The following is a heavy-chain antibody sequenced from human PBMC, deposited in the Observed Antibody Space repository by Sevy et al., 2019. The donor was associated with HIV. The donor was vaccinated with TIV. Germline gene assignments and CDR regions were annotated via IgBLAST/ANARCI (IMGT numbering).Heavy chain of an antibody. CDR2: IWYDGSNK. CDR1: GFTFSSYG. V-gene: IGHV3-33*01. Sequence: GGSLRLSCAASGFTFSSYGMHWVRQAPGKGLEWVAVIWYDGSNKYYADSVKGRFTISRDNSKNTLYLQMNSLRAEDTAVYYCAGDGYCSSSTSYYYYGMDVWGQGTTVTVSS. CDR3: AGDGYCSSSTSYYYYGMDV. J-gene: IGHJ6*02. D-gene: IGHD2-2*03.